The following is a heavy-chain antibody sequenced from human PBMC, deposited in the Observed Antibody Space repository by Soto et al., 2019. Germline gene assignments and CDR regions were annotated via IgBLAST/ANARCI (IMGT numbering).Heavy chain of an antibody. J-gene: IGHJ6*02. CDR2: IYYSGST. D-gene: IGHD3-22*01. Sequence: SETLSLTCTVSGGSISSYYWSWIRQPPGKGLEWIGYIYYSGSTNYNPSLKSRVTISVDTSKNQFSLKLSSVTAADTAVYYCAREGYDSRNYDDYGMDDWGQGTTFTVSS. CDR3: AREGYDSRNYDDYGMDD. V-gene: IGHV4-59*01. CDR1: GGSISSYY.